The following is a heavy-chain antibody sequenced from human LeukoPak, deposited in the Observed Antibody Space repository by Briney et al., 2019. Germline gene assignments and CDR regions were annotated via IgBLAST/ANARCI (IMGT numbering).Heavy chain of an antibody. CDR1: GYSFNTYW. D-gene: IGHD6-6*01. J-gene: IGHJ3*02. CDR3: ARHYSSSSGDGFDI. V-gene: IGHV5-51*01. Sequence: GESLKISCKASGYSFNTYWIGWVRQMPGKGLEWMGLIYPGDSDTRYSPSFQGQVTISADKSISTAYLQWSSLKASDTAMYYCARHYSSSSGDGFDIWGQGTMVTVSS. CDR2: IYPGDSDT.